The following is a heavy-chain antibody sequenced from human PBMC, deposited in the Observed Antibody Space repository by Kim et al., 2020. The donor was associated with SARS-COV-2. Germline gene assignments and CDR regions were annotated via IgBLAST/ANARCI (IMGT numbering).Heavy chain of an antibody. V-gene: IGHV1-46*01. CDR1: GYTFTSYY. Sequence: ASVKVSCKASGYTFTSYYMHWVRQAPGQGLEWMGIINPSGGSTSYAQKFQGRVTMTRDTSTSTVYMELSSLRSEDTAVYDCARDPYGSGSYYNVRYGMDVWGQGTTVTVSS. J-gene: IGHJ6*02. CDR3: ARDPYGSGSYYNVRYGMDV. D-gene: IGHD3-10*01. CDR2: INPSGGST.